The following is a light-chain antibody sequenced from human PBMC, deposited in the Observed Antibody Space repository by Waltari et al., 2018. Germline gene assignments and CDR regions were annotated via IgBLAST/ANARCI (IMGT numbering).Light chain of an antibody. CDR1: QDISSY. J-gene: IGKJ4*01. V-gene: IGKV1-12*01. Sequence: DIQMTPSPSPVSASVWDRVTITCRASQDISSYLAWYQQKPGKAPKLLMYAASSLLSGVPSRFSGSGSGTDFTLTISSLQPEDFATYYCQQGKSFPLTFGGGTKVEIK. CDR2: AAS. CDR3: QQGKSFPLT.